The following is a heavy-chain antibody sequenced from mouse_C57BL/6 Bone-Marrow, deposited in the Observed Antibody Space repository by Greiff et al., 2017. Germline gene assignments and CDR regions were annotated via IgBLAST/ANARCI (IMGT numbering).Heavy chain of an antibody. CDR3: ARTYFDY. J-gene: IGHJ2*01. CDR2: LWSGGST. Sequence: VQLQESGPGLVQPSQSLSITCTVSGFSLTSYGVHWVRQSPGKGLEWLGVLWSGGSTDYNAAFISRLSISKDNSKSQVFFKMNSLQADDTAIYYCARTYFDYWGQGTTLTVSA. V-gene: IGHV2-2*01. CDR1: GFSLTSYG.